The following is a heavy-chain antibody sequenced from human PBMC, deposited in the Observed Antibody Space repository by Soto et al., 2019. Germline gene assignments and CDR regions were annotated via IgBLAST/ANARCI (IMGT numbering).Heavy chain of an antibody. CDR2: ISGSGGST. D-gene: IGHD3-10*01. Sequence: GGSLRLSCAASGFTFSSYAMSWVRQAPGKGLEWVSAISGSGGSTYYADSVKGRFTISRDNSKNTLYLQMNSLRAEDTAVYYCAKDPQTLLWFGDNWFDPWGQGTLVTVSS. CDR1: GFTFSSYA. J-gene: IGHJ5*02. CDR3: AKDPQTLLWFGDNWFDP. V-gene: IGHV3-23*01.